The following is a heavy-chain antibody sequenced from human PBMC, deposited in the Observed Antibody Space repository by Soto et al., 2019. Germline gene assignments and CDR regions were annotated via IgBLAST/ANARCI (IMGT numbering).Heavy chain of an antibody. Sequence: LSETLSLTCTVSGGSISSYYWSWIRQPPGKGLEWIGYIYYSGSTNYNPSLKSRVTISVDTSKNQFSLKLSSVTAADTAVYYCARAGVRNTNGVCYDPWGQGTLVTVSS. D-gene: IGHD2-8*01. V-gene: IGHV4-59*01. CDR2: IYYSGST. CDR3: ARAGVRNTNGVCYDP. J-gene: IGHJ5*02. CDR1: GGSISSYY.